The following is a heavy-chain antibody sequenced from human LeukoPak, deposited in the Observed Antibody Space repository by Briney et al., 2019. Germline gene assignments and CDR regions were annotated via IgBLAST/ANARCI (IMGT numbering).Heavy chain of an antibody. CDR1: GFTFSNYG. CDR2: ISGSGGST. V-gene: IGHV3-23*01. D-gene: IGHD3-3*01. CDR3: ARAGNRITIFGVAIWGFQH. Sequence: GGSLRLSCAASGFTFSNYGMSWVRQAPGKGLEWVSGISGSGGSTYYADSVKGQFTISRDNAKNSLYLQMNSLRAEDTAVYYCARAGNRITIFGVAIWGFQHWGQGTLVTVSS. J-gene: IGHJ1*01.